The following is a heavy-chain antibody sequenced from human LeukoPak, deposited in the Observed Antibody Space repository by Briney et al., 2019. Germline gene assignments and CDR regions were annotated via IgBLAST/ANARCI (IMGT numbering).Heavy chain of an antibody. V-gene: IGHV4-30-2*01. CDR2: IYHSGST. Sequence: SQTLSLTCTVSGGSISSGGYYWSWIRQPPGKGLEWIGYIYHSGSTYYNPSLKSRVTISVDRSKNQFSLKLSSVTAADTAVYYCARAYYYDSSGYYYPSFDYWGQGTLVTVSS. CDR1: GGSISSGGYY. J-gene: IGHJ4*02. CDR3: ARAYYYDSSGYYYPSFDY. D-gene: IGHD3-22*01.